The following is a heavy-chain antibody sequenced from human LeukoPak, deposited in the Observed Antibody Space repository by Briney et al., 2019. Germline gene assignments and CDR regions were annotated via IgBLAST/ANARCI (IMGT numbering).Heavy chain of an antibody. CDR1: GYPISSGYY. V-gene: IGHV4-38-2*02. J-gene: IGHJ4*02. CDR3: ARLNYYGTGY. Sequence: SETLSLTCTVSGYPISSGYYWGWIRQPPGKGLEWIGSIYHSGSTNYNPSLKSRVTISVDTSKNQFSLKLSSVTAADTAVYYCARLNYYGTGYWGQGTLVTVSS. D-gene: IGHD3-10*01. CDR2: IYHSGST.